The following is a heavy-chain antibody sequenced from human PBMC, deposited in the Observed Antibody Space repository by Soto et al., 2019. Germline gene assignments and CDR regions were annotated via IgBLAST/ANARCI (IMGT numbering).Heavy chain of an antibody. D-gene: IGHD3-10*01. CDR3: TRLISAAQNY. CDR1: GFVFKDSS. Sequence: GGSLRLSCEASGFVFKDSSIHWVRQASGKGLEWVGRIRDRAYNYATAYAASVKGRFTISRDDSNNKAYLQMDSLKTEDTAIYYCTRLISAAQNYGGQGPLVTVP. CDR2: IRDRAYNYAT. V-gene: IGHV3-73*01. J-gene: IGHJ4*02.